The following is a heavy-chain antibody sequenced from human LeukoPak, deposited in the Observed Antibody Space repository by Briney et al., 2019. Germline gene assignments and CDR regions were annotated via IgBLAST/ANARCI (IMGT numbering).Heavy chain of an antibody. CDR1: GYTFTGYY. CDR3: ARDPMAYCSSTSCYESWFDP. J-gene: IGHJ5*02. D-gene: IGHD2-2*01. CDR2: INPNSGGT. Sequence: ASVKVSCKASGYTFTGYYMHWVRQAPGQGLEWMGWINPNSGGTNYAQKFQGRVTMTRDTSISTAYMELSRLRSDDTAVYYCARDPMAYCSSTSCYESWFDPWGQGTLVTVSS. V-gene: IGHV1-2*02.